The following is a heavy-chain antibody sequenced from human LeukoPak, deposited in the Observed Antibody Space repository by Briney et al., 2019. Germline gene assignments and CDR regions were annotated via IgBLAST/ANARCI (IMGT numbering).Heavy chain of an antibody. CDR1: GGSVSSGSYY. J-gene: IGHJ5*02. Sequence: PSETLSLTCTVSGGSVSSGSYYWSWIRHPPGKGLEWIGYFFYSGNTNYNPSLKSRLTISVDTSKSQFSLNLRSVTTADTAVYYCARGGTTWFDPWGQGILVTVSS. CDR3: ARGGTTWFDP. D-gene: IGHD1-14*01. V-gene: IGHV4-61*01. CDR2: FFYSGNT.